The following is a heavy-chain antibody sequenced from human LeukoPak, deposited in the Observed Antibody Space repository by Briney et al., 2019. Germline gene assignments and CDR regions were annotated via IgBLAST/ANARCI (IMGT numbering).Heavy chain of an antibody. V-gene: IGHV3-7*03. D-gene: IGHD2-15*01. CDR2: IKKTGSET. J-gene: IGHJ4*02. Sequence: GGSLRLSCAASGFTFSHFWMSWVRQAPGKGLEWVAYIKKTGSETYYVDSVKGRFSISRDNTKGSLFLQLNSLRAEDTAVYYCARQHCSGGDCYFFDWGQGTLVTVSS. CDR3: ARQHCSGGDCYFFD. CDR1: GFTFSHFW.